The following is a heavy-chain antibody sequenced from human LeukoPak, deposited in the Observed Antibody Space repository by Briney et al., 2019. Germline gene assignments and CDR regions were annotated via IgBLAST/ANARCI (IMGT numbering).Heavy chain of an antibody. V-gene: IGHV1-2*02. CDR1: GYTFTGYY. D-gene: IGHD2-15*01. Sequence: GASVKVSCKASGYTFTGYYMHWVRQAPGQGLEWMGWINPNGGGTNYAQKFQGRVTMTRDTSMSTAYMEVGRLTSNDTAVYYCARVGYCRGGTCPYYFDQWGQGTLVTVSS. J-gene: IGHJ4*02. CDR2: INPNGGGT. CDR3: ARVGYCRGGTCPYYFDQ.